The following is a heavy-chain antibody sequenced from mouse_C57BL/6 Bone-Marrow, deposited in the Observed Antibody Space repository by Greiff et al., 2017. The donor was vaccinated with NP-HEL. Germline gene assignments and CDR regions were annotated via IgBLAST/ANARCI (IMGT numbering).Heavy chain of an antibody. CDR3: AREDGNHGEFAY. CDR2: INSDGGST. J-gene: IGHJ3*01. D-gene: IGHD2-1*01. CDR1: EYEFPSHD. V-gene: IGHV5-2*01. Sequence: EVQGVESGGGLVQPGESLKLSCESNEYEFPSHDMSWVRKTPEKRLELVAAINSDGGSTYYPDTMERRIIISRDNTKKTLYLQMSSLRSEDTALYYCAREDGNHGEFAYWGQGTLVTVSA.